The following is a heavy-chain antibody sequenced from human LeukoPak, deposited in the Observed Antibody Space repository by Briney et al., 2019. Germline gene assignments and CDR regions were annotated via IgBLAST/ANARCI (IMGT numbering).Heavy chain of an antibody. CDR1: GASISSSNW. CDR2: MYHSGST. CDR3: AREADSGKGPNFDY. Sequence: PSGTLSLTCAVSGASISSSNWWHWVRQPPGKGLEWLGEMYHSGSTNYNPSLKSRVTLSVDKSKNQFSLQLSSVTAADTAVYYCAREADSGKGPNFDYWGQGSLVTVSS. J-gene: IGHJ4*02. D-gene: IGHD4-23*01. V-gene: IGHV4-4*02.